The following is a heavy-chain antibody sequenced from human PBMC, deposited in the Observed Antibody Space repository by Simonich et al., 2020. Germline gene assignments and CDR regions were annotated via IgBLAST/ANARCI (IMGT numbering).Heavy chain of an antibody. CDR3: ARFRGRYFDWLFDY. CDR1: GFTFSSYW. V-gene: IGHV3-7*01. CDR2: IKQDGSEK. Sequence: EVQLVESGGGLVQPGGSLRLSCAASGFTFSSYWMSWVRQAPGKGLEWVANIKQDGSEKYYVDPVKGRFTISRDNAKNSLYRQMNSLRAEDTAVYYCARFRGRYFDWLFDYWGQGTLVTVSS. D-gene: IGHD3-9*01. J-gene: IGHJ4*02.